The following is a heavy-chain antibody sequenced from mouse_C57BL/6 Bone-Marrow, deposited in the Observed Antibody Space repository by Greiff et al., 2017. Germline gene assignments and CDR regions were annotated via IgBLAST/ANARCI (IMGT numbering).Heavy chain of an antibody. CDR2: GQGLEWIG. CDR3: SEDSAVYYGAWGPGSSGPGAMDY. V-gene: IGHV1-87*01. D-gene: IGHD3-2*02. Sequence: QVQLQQSGPELARPWASVKISCQAFYTFSRRVHFAIRDTNYWMQWVKQRPGQGLEWIGAIYPGNGDTSYNQKFKGKATCTADKSSSKAYMQLISLTSEDSAVYYGAWGPGSSGPGAMDYWGQGTSVTVSS. CDR1: YTFSRRVH. J-gene: IGHJ4*01.